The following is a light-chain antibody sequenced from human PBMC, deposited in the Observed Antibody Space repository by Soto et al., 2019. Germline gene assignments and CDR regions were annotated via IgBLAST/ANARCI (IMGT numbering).Light chain of an antibody. CDR1: QSVSSSF. CDR3: QQYGSSPET. CDR2: GAS. J-gene: IGKJ1*01. V-gene: IGKV3-20*01. Sequence: EIVLTQSPGTLSLSPGERATLSCRASQSVSSSFLAWYQQKPGQAPRLLMYGASSRATGIPARFSGSGSGTDFSLTISRLEPEDFAVYYCQQYGSSPETFGQGTEVEMK.